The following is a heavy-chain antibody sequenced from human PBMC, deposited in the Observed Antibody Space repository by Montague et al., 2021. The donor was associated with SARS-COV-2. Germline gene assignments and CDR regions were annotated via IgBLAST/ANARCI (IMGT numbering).Heavy chain of an antibody. Sequence: CAISGDSVSSNTGAWNWIRQSPSRGLEWLGRTYYRSRWYNDYALSVRSRITINPDTSKNQFSLQLNSVTPGDTAVYYCAREEAGTYYSDYWDQGILVTVSS. CDR1: GDSVSSNTGA. J-gene: IGHJ4*02. CDR2: TYYRSRWYN. CDR3: AREEAGTYYSDY. D-gene: IGHD6-19*01. V-gene: IGHV6-1*01.